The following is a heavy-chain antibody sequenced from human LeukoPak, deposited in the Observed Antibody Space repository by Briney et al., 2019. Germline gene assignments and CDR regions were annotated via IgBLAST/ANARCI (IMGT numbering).Heavy chain of an antibody. V-gene: IGHV4-4*07. CDR1: GGSISSYY. J-gene: IGHJ6*04. D-gene: IGHD3-9*01. CDR3: ARASRYYDILTGYYRSHYYYGMDV. Sequence: SETLSLTCTVSGGSISSYYWSWIRQPAGKGLEWIGRIYTSGSTNYNPSLKSRVTMSVDTSKNQFSLKLSSVTAADTAVYYCARASRYYDILTGYYRSHYYYGMDVWGKGTTVTVSS. CDR2: IYTSGST.